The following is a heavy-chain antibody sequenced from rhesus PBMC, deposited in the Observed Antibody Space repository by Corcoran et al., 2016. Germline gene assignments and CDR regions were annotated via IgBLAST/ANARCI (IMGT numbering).Heavy chain of an antibody. CDR2: IVGNSATI. V-gene: IGHV4-73*01. Sequence: QVKLQQWGGGLVKPSETLSPTCAVYGGSISGYYGSCIRQTPGKGLEWIGNIVGNSATINYNPSLKNRVSISKDTSKNQFSLKLRSVTAADTAVYYCARDSGYRNDYWDQGVLVTVSS. J-gene: IGHJ4*01. D-gene: IGHD5-24*01. CDR1: GGSISGYY. CDR3: ARDSGYRNDY.